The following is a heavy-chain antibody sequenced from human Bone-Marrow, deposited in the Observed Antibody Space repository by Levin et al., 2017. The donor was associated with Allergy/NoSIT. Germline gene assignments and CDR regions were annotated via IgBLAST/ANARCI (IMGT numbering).Heavy chain of an antibody. J-gene: IGHJ3*01. CDR1: KFIFDDYG. V-gene: IGHV3-9*01. CDR3: VKSLNTMTIHGGFDF. D-gene: IGHD2-15*01. CDR2: ISWNSGKT. Sequence: LSLTCATSKFIFDDYGMYWVRQAPGKGLEWVSGISWNSGKTHYADSVKGRFIISRDNAKNSLYLQMNSLRTEDTALYYCVKSLNTMTIHGGFDFWGQGTMVTVSA.